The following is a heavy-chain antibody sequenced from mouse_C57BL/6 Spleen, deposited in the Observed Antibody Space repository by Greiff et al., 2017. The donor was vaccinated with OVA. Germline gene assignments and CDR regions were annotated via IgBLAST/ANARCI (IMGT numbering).Heavy chain of an antibody. Sequence: EVQRVESGGGLVKPGGSLKLSCAASGFTFSSYAMSWVRQTPEQRLEWVATISDGGSYTYYPDNVKGRFTISRDNAKNNLYLQMSHLKSEDTAMYYCAREGLLYYAMGYWGQGTSVTVSS. CDR3: AREGLLYYAMGY. V-gene: IGHV5-4*01. CDR1: GFTFSSYA. CDR2: ISDGGSYT. D-gene: IGHD2-10*01. J-gene: IGHJ4*01.